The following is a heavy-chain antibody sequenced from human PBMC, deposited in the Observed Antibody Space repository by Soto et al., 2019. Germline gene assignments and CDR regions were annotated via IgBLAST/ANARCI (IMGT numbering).Heavy chain of an antibody. CDR2: ISGSGGST. CDR3: AKDGFLGSGWTSGGY. J-gene: IGHJ4*02. CDR1: GFTFSSYA. V-gene: IGHV3-23*01. Sequence: GGSLRLSCAASGFTFSSYAMSWVRQAPGKGLEWVSAISGSGGSTYYADSVKGRFTISRDNSKNTLYLQMNSLRAEDTAVYYCAKDGFLGSGWTSGGYWGQGTLVTVSS. D-gene: IGHD6-19*01.